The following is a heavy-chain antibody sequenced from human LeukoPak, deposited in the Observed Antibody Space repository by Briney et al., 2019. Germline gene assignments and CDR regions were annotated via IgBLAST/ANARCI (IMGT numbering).Heavy chain of an antibody. CDR1: GFTFTGYY. Sequence: GASLKLSCKASGFTFTGYYIHWVRQAPGQGLEWMGWVNPNSGGTNYAQMFQGRVTMTRDTSISTAYLELSGLISDDTAIYYCARGDFDFWSGYSLDYWGQGTLVTVSS. D-gene: IGHD3-3*01. J-gene: IGHJ4*02. V-gene: IGHV1-2*02. CDR3: ARGDFDFWSGYSLDY. CDR2: VNPNSGGT.